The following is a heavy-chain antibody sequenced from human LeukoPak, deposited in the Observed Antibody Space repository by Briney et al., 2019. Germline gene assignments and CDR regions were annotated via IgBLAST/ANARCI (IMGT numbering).Heavy chain of an antibody. CDR2: IKQDGGEK. D-gene: IGHD5-18*01. J-gene: IGHJ4*02. CDR1: GFTFSSYW. V-gene: IGHV3-7*01. CDR3: AKAVLPSRYSYGYVDY. Sequence: GGSLRLSCAASGFTFSSYWMSWVRQAPGKGLEWVANIKQDGGEKYYVDSVKGRFTISRDNPKNSVYLQMNSLRAEDTAVYYCAKAVLPSRYSYGYVDYWGQGTLVTVSS.